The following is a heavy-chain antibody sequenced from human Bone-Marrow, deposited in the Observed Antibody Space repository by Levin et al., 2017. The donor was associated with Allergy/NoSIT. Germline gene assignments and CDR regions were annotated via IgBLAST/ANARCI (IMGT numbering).Heavy chain of an antibody. J-gene: IGHJ5*02. CDR2: IKSKTDGGTT. D-gene: IGHD3-22*01. Sequence: GGSLRLSCAASGFTFSNAWMSWVRQAPGKGLEWVGRIKSKTDGGTTDYAAPVKGRFTISRDDSKNTLYLQMNSLKTEDTAVYYCTTTYYYDSSGYYSLSWGQGTLVTVSS. CDR3: TTTYYYDSSGYYSLS. V-gene: IGHV3-15*01. CDR1: GFTFSNAW.